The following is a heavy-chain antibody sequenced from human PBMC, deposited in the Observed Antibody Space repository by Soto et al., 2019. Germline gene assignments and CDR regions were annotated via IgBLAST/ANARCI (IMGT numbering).Heavy chain of an antibody. CDR3: ARKGVTSSWYGGGHDY. Sequence: ASVKVSCKASGYPFTSFGISWVRQAPGQGIEWMGWIRPYNGDTNSAQNLQGRVTMTTDTSTSTAYMELRSLRSDDTAVYYCARKGVTSSWYGGGHDYRGQGTLVTVSS. D-gene: IGHD6-13*01. CDR2: IRPYNGDT. V-gene: IGHV1-18*04. CDR1: GYPFTSFG. J-gene: IGHJ4*02.